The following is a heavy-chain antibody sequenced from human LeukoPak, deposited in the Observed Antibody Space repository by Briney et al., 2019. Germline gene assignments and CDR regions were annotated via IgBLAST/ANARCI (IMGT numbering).Heavy chain of an antibody. V-gene: IGHV3-23*01. D-gene: IGHD3-10*01. CDR2: ISGSGGST. CDR1: GFTFSSYA. Sequence: PGGSLRLSCAASGFTFSSYAMSWVRQAPGKGLEWVSAISGSGGSTYYADSVKGRFTISRDNSKNTLYLQMNSLRAEDTAVYYCAKDRTYYGSGSYLKKGSVSDYWGQGTLVTVSS. CDR3: AKDRTYYGSGSYLKKGSVSDY. J-gene: IGHJ4*02.